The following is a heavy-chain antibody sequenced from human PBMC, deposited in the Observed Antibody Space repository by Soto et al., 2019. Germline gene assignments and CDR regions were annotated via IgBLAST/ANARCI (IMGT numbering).Heavy chain of an antibody. Sequence: SETLSLTCAVSGGSISSSHWWGWVRQAPGKGLEWIGEIYHSGSTNYNPSLKSRITMSVDKSKNQFSVNLGPVTAADTAVYYCVRDADETAIVPAPWLVWGRGTMVTVSS. CDR2: IYHSGST. CDR3: VRDADETAIVPAPWLV. V-gene: IGHV4-4*02. J-gene: IGHJ6*02. CDR1: GGSISSSHW. D-gene: IGHD2-21*02.